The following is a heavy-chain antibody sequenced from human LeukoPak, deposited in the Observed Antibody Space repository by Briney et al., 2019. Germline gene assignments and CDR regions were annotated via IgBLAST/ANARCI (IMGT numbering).Heavy chain of an antibody. Sequence: SLKLSCKASGYTFTGYYIHWVRRAPGQGLEWMGWINPDSGGTNYAQKFQGRVTMTRDTSISTAYMELSSVTAADTAVYYCARMQAWVGGTTGPRGFDYWGQGTLVTVSS. CDR2: INPDSGGT. CDR1: GYTFTGYY. CDR3: ARMQAWVGGTTGPRGFDY. V-gene: IGHV1-2*02. D-gene: IGHD1-26*01. J-gene: IGHJ4*02.